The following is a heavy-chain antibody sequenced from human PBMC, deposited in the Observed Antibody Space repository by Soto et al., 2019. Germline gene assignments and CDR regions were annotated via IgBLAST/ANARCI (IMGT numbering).Heavy chain of an antibody. CDR2: IIPIFGTA. V-gene: IGHV1-69*06. J-gene: IGHJ6*02. D-gene: IGHD2-2*01. CDR1: GGTFSSYA. Sequence: SVKVSCKASGGTFSSYAISWVRQAPGQGLEWMGGIIPIFGTANYAQKFQGRVTITADKSTSTAYMELSSLRSEDTAVYYCARDEDIVVVPAAKAPPYYYYGMDVWGQGTTVTVSS. CDR3: ARDEDIVVVPAAKAPPYYYYGMDV.